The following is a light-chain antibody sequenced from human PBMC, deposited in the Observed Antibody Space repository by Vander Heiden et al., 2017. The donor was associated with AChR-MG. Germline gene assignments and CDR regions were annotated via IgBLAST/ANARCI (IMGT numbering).Light chain of an antibody. CDR1: KLGNDF. Sequence: SYELTQPPSVSVSPGQTVTITCSGDKLGNDFTCWYQQKPGQSPTLIIYQDKKRPSGIPERFSGSNSGNTATLTISGTQAMDEADYYCQAWDSGTVVFGGGTKLTVL. J-gene: IGLJ2*01. CDR3: QAWDSGTVV. V-gene: IGLV3-1*01. CDR2: QDK.